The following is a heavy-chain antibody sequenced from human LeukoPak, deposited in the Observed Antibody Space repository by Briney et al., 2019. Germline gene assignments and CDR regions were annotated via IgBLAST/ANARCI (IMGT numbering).Heavy chain of an antibody. CDR1: GFTFSSYG. CDR2: IRYDGSNN. CDR3: AKDQWLVLDY. Sequence: GGSLSLSCAASGFTFSSYGMHWVRQAPGKGLEWVAFIRYDGSNNYYADSVKGRFTISRDNSKNTLYLQMNSLRAEDTAVYSCAKDQWLVLDYWGQGTLVTVSS. D-gene: IGHD6-19*01. J-gene: IGHJ4*02. V-gene: IGHV3-30*02.